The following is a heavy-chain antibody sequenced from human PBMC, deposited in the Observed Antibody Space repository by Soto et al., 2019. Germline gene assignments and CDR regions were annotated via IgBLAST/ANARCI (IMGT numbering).Heavy chain of an antibody. Sequence: QVQLVQSGAEVKKPGSSVKVSCKASGGTFSSYAISWVRQAPGQGLEWMGGVIPIFGTANYAQKFQGRGTITADESTSTAYTEQSSLRSEDTAVYYCASRGGSNSRYYGMDVWGQGTTVTVSS. D-gene: IGHD2-15*01. CDR1: GGTFSSYA. CDR3: ASRGGSNSRYYGMDV. V-gene: IGHV1-69*12. CDR2: VIPIFGTA. J-gene: IGHJ6*02.